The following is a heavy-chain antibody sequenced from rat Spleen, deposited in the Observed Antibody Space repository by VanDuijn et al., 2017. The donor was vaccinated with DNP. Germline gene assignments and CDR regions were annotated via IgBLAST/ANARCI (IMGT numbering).Heavy chain of an antibody. V-gene: IGHV1-43*01. CDR2: INMGSGGT. J-gene: IGHJ3*01. Sequence: QVQLQQSGAELAKPGSSVMISCRASGYTFTTYYIGWIKQTTRQGLEYIGYINMGSGGTNYNEKFKGKATLTVDKSSSTAFMQLSSLTPDDSAVYYCARYNSGWFAYWGQGTLVTVSS. CDR1: GYTFTTYY. D-gene: IGHD4-3*01. CDR3: ARYNSGWFAY.